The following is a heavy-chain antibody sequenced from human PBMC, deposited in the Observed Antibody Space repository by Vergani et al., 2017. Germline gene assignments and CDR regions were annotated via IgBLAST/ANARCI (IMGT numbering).Heavy chain of an antibody. CDR2: IHHSGDN. D-gene: IGHD3-10*01. CDR1: DSSIMTNPY. CDR3: ARHRGSVGFFPSSYFYGLDV. V-gene: IGHV4-38-2*01. J-gene: IGHJ6*01. Sequence: QVQLQESGPGLVKPSETLTLTCDVSDSSIMTNPYWGWFRQSPGKGLEWIGCIHHSGDNPYNSSLKSRVSISIVSSSKFSLSLTSVTAADTAIYYCARHRGSVGFFPSSYFYGLDVWGHGTPVTVSS.